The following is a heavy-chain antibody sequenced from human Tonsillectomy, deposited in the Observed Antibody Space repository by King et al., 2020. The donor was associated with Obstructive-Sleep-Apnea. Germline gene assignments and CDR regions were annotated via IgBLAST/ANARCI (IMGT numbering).Heavy chain of an antibody. J-gene: IGHJ4*02. Sequence: VQLQESGPGLVKPSQTLSLTCTVSGGSISSGGYYWSWIRQHPGKGLGWIGYIYYSGSTYYNPSLKRRVTISVDTSKNQFSLKLSSVTAADTAVYYCATHYYDSSGYSKVDYWGQGTLVTVSP. CDR3: ATHYYDSSGYSKVDY. D-gene: IGHD3-22*01. CDR2: IYYSGST. CDR1: GGSISSGGYY. V-gene: IGHV4-31*03.